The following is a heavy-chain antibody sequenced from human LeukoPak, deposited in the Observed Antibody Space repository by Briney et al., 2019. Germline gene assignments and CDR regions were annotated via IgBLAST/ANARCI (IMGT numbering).Heavy chain of an antibody. Sequence: GGSLRLSCAASGFTFSSYWMSWVRQAPGKGLEWVANIKQDGSEKYYVDSVKGRFTISRDNAKNSLYLQMNSLRAEDTAAYYCARAWVDTIFGVVIHNYFDYWGQGTLVTVSS. CDR2: IKQDGSEK. CDR3: ARAWVDTIFGVVIHNYFDY. CDR1: GFTFSSYW. D-gene: IGHD3-3*01. J-gene: IGHJ4*02. V-gene: IGHV3-7*01.